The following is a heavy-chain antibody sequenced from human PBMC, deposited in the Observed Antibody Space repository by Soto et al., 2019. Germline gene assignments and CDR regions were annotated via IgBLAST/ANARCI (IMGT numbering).Heavy chain of an antibody. Sequence: QAHLVQSGAEVREPGASVKVSCRTSGYTFINYYIHWVRQAPGHGLEWMAIINPMSGATNYAQKFQGRITLTMDTSTTTVYMEVSSLTPEDTAVYYCARDLAAGALWGQGNLVTVSS. CDR3: ARDLAAGAL. D-gene: IGHD3-16*01. J-gene: IGHJ4*02. V-gene: IGHV1-46*01. CDR2: INPMSGAT. CDR1: GYTFINYY.